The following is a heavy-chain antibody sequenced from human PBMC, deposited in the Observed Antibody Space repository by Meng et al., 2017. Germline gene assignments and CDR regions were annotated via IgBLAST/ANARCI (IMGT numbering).Heavy chain of an antibody. CDR1: GGSFSGSY. V-gene: IGHV4-34*01. CDR2: INHSGST. D-gene: IGHD3-10*01. J-gene: IGHJ5*02. Sequence: QGRLQQWGAGLFKPSEPLSLPWAVYGGSFSGSYGSWIRQPPGKGLEWIGEINHSGSTNYNPSLKSRVTISVDTSKNQFSLKLSSVTAADTAVYYCARGLAARYSYYYGSGSYYQNWFDPWGQGTLVTVSS. CDR3: ARGLAARYSYYYGSGSYYQNWFDP.